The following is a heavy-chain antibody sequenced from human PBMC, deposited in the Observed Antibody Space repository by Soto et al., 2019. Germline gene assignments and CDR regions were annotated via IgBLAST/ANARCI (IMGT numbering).Heavy chain of an antibody. CDR2: IRRNACGGTT. CDR3: TRASSLDFDF. CDR1: GFTFGDYA. J-gene: IGHJ4*02. V-gene: IGHV3-49*04. D-gene: IGHD3-16*01. Sequence: GGSLRLSCTTSGFTFGDYALSWVRQAPGKGLEWVGFIRRNACGGTTDYAASVKGRFTISRDDSKSIAYLQMNSLRTEDTALYYCTRASSLDFDFWGQGTLVAVS.